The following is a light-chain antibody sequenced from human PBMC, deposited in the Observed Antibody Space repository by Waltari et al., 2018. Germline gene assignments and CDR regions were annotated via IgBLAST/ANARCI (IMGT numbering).Light chain of an antibody. V-gene: IGLV1-44*01. CDR2: DND. CDR1: NFNIGSNS. J-gene: IGLJ1*01. CDR3: ATWEGSQRV. Sequence: QSVVTQPPSASGTPGQRVTISCSGSNFNIGSNSVYWFQQLPGAAPKLLMYDNDPRPSGVPDRFSASKSGTSASLAISALQSGDEADYYCATWEGSQRVFGTGTKVTVL.